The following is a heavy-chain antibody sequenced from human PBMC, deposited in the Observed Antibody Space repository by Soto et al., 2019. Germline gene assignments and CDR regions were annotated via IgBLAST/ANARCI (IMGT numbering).Heavy chain of an antibody. CDR3: ARAPYRGSNSRGAFDI. CDR2: IYYSGST. Sequence: QVQLQESGPRLVKPSRTLSLTCVVSGGSSSGDYYWSWIRQPPGGDLEWIGYIYYSGSTYYNPSLKSRVTISMDTSKNHFSLTITSVTAADTAVYYCARAPYRGSNSRGAFDIWGQGTMVTISS. V-gene: IGHV4-30-4*01. D-gene: IGHD4-4*01. J-gene: IGHJ3*02. CDR1: GGSSSGDYY.